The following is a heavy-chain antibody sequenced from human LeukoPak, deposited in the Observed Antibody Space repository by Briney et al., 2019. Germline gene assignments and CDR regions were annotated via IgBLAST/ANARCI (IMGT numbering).Heavy chain of an antibody. CDR3: ARVARYNWFDP. J-gene: IGHJ5*02. CDR1: GFTVSSNY. V-gene: IGHV3-53*01. CDR2: IYGGGST. Sequence: GGSLRLSCAASGFTVSSNYMSWVRQAPGKGLEWVSVIYGGGSTYYTDSVKGRFTISRDSSKNTLYLQMNSLRAEDTAVYYCARVARYNWFDPWGQGTLVTVSS.